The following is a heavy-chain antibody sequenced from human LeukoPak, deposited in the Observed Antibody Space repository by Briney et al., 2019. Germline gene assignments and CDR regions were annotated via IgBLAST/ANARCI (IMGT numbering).Heavy chain of an antibody. CDR2: IYSGGST. V-gene: IGHV3-53*01. D-gene: IGHD1-26*01. J-gene: IGHJ4*02. Sequence: HAGGSQRLSCAASGFTVSSNYMSWVRQAPGKGLEWVSVIYSGGSTFYADSVKGRFTISRDNSKNTLYLQMNSLRAEDTAVYYCAKYGLGATSPFDYWGQGTLVTVSS. CDR1: GFTVSSNY. CDR3: AKYGLGATSPFDY.